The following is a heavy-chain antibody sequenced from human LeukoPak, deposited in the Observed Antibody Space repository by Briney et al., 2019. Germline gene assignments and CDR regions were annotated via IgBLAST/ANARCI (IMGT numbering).Heavy chain of an antibody. V-gene: IGHV3-7*01. CDR3: AELGITMIGGV. CDR2: IKKDGSEK. J-gene: IGHJ6*04. Sequence: GGSLRLSCAASGFTFSSHWMSWVRQAPGKGLEWVANIKKDGSEKYYVDAVKGRFTISRDNAKNSLYLQMNSLRAEDAAVYYCAELGITMIGGVWGKGTTVTISS. D-gene: IGHD3-10*02. CDR1: GFTFSSHW.